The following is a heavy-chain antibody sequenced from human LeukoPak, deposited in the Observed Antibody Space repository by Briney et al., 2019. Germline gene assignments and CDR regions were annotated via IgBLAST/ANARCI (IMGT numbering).Heavy chain of an antibody. V-gene: IGHV3-74*01. CDR1: GFTFSSYW. Sequence: GGSLRLSCAASGFTFSSYWMHWVRQAPGKGLVWVSRISSDGSSTRYADSVKGRFTISRDNAKNTLHLQMNSLRAEDTAVYYCARRGAVAGTFDYWGQGTLVTVSS. CDR2: ISSDGSST. D-gene: IGHD6-19*01. J-gene: IGHJ4*02. CDR3: ARRGAVAGTFDY.